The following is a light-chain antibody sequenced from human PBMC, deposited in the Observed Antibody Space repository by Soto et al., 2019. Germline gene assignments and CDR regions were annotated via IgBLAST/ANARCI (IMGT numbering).Light chain of an antibody. CDR3: QQYNSYSTWT. V-gene: IGKV1-5*03. Sequence: DIQMTQSPSTLSASVGDRVTITCRASQSISSWLAWYQQKPGKAPKLLIYKASSLERGVPSRFSGSGSGTEFTLTISSLQPDDLATYYGQQYNSYSTWTVGRGTKGEIK. J-gene: IGKJ1*01. CDR2: KAS. CDR1: QSISSW.